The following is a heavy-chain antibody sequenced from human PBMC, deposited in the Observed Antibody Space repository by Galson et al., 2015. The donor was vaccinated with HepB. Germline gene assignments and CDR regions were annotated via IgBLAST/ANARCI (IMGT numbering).Heavy chain of an antibody. V-gene: IGHV3-33*01. J-gene: IGHJ4*02. Sequence: SLRLSCAASGFTFSSYGMHWVRQAPGKGLEWVAVIWYDGSNKYYADSVKGRFTISRDNSKNTLYLQMNSLRAEDTAVYYCAREEGGYNLPGSFFDYWGQGTLGTVSS. CDR2: IWYDGSNK. CDR3: AREEGGYNLPGSFFDY. D-gene: IGHD5-24*01. CDR1: GFTFSSYG.